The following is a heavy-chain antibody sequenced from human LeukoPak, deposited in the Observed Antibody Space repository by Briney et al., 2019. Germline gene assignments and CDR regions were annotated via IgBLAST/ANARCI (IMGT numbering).Heavy chain of an antibody. CDR2: IRYDGTNK. CDR3: ARLMGGRWLQPPFDY. J-gene: IGHJ4*02. D-gene: IGHD5-24*01. CDR1: GFIFSSYG. V-gene: IGHV3-30*02. Sequence: GGSLRLSCAASGFIFSSYGMHWVRQAPGKGLEWVAFIRYDGTNKNYGDSVKGRFTISRDNSKNTLYLQMNSLRAEDTAVYYCARLMGGRWLQPPFDYWGQGTLVTVSS.